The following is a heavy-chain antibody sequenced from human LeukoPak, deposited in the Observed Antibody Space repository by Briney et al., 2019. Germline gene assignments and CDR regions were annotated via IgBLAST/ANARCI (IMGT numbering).Heavy chain of an antibody. CDR3: ATLIAAATDGAFDY. J-gene: IGHJ4*02. Sequence: ASLKVSCKVSGYTLTELSMHWVRQAPGKGLERMGGFDPEDGETIYAQKFQGRVTMTEDTSTDTAYMELSSLRSEDTAVYYCATLIAAATDGAFDYWGQGTLVTVSS. D-gene: IGHD6-13*01. V-gene: IGHV1-24*01. CDR1: GYTLTELS. CDR2: FDPEDGET.